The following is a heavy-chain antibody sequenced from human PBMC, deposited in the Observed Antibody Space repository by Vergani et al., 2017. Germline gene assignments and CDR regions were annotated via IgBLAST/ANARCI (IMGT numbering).Heavy chain of an antibody. CDR1: GGSISSYY. CDR2: IYYSGST. V-gene: IGHV4-59*01. D-gene: IGHD1-1*01. CDR3: ARGGAYDAWVFDY. J-gene: IGHJ4*02. Sequence: QVQLQESGPGLVKPSETLSLTCTVSGGSISSYYWSWIRQPPGKGLEWIGYIYYSGSTNYNPSLKSRVTISVDTSKKQFSLELSSVTAADTAVYYCARGGAYDAWVFDYWGQGTLVTVSS.